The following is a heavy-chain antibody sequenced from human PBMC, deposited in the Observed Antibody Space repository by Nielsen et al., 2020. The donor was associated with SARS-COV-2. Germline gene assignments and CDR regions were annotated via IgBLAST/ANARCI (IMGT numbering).Heavy chain of an antibody. J-gene: IGHJ6*02. CDR3: ARERCSGGSCVQEYYYYYGMDV. CDR2: IIPIFGTA. D-gene: IGHD2-15*01. V-gene: IGHV1-69*01. Sequence: WVRQAPGQGLEWMGGIIPIFGTANYAQKFQGRVTITADESTGTAYMELSSLRSEDTAVYYCARERCSGGSCVQEYYYYYGMDVWGQGTTVTVSS.